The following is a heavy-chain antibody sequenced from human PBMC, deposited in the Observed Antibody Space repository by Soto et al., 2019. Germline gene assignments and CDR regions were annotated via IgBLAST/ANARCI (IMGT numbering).Heavy chain of an antibody. J-gene: IGHJ6*02. D-gene: IGHD4-17*01. Sequence: SETLSLTCTVSGGSISSSSYYWGWIRQPPGKGLEWIGSIYYSGSTYYNPSLKSRVTISVDTSKNQFSLKLSSVTAADAAVYYCARVHYGGNSGVYYYYYGMDVWGQGTTVTVSS. V-gene: IGHV4-39*01. CDR3: ARVHYGGNSGVYYYYYGMDV. CDR2: IYYSGST. CDR1: GGSISSSSYY.